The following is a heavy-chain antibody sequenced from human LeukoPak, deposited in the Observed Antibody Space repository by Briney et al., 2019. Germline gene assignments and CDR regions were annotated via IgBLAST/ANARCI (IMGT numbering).Heavy chain of an antibody. D-gene: IGHD1-14*01. V-gene: IGHV4-4*02. CDR3: ARRSYNLSWRSNRYYFDY. CDR1: GGSISSSNW. CDR2: IHHGGTT. J-gene: IGHJ4*02. Sequence: SGTLSLTCAVSGGSISSSNWWSWVRQPPGKGLEWIGEIHHGGTTNYNPSFKSRVALSLDTSKNQFSLRLSFVTAADTALYYCARRSYNLSWRSNRYYFDYWGRGTLVTVSS.